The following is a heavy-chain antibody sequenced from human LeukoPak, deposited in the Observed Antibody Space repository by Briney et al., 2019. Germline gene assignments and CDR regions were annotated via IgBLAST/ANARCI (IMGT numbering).Heavy chain of an antibody. J-gene: IGHJ6*03. CDR2: IYVTGT. CDR3: ARHIGGGIEDMDV. D-gene: IGHD3-16*02. CDR1: GGSIGTYY. Sequence: SGPTLVKPSETLSLTCTVSGGSIGTYYWSWIRQSPGKGLEWIGYIYVTGTRYNPYLQSRVTISVGRSRNQFFLKMSSVTAADTAVYYCARHIGGGIEDMDVWGKGTKVIVSS. V-gene: IGHV4-59*08.